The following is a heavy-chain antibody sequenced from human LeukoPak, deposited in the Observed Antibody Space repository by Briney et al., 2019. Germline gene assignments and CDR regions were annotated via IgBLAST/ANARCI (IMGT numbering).Heavy chain of an antibody. V-gene: IGHV3-48*03. CDR1: GLTFSGFE. Sequence: GGSLRLSCVGSGLTFSGFEMNWVRQAPGKGLEWVSYIRDDGTLKNYGDSVKGRFTISRDNAKNSLYLQINSLRAEDTAIYYCARRFRDWGQGTLVTVSS. D-gene: IGHD5-24*01. J-gene: IGHJ4*02. CDR3: ARRFRD. CDR2: IRDDGTLK.